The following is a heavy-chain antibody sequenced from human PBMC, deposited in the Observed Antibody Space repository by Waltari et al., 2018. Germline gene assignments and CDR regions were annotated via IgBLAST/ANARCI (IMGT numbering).Heavy chain of an antibody. CDR2: SSSGSAET. CDR3: AKSKRRPLVLYGLDV. D-gene: IGHD2-8*02. V-gene: IGHV3-23*01. J-gene: IGHJ6*02. Sequence: EEQMLESGGGLVQPGGSLRLSCTGSGFTFSTFAINWVLQVPGKGLECVSTSSSGSAETYYADSLKDRLTISRDNSAGTFYLEMNNRRVGDTAMYYCAKSKRRPLVLYGLDVWGQGTTVTVSS. CDR1: GFTFSTFA.